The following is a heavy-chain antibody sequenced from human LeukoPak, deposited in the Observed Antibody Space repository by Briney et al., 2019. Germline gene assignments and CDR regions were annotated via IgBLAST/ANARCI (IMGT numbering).Heavy chain of an antibody. CDR2: IGSSGTDI. CDR1: GFTFISYS. Sequence: PGESLRLSCAASGFTFISYSMNWVRQAPGKGLEWVSSIGSSGTDIYYADSLKGRFTISRDNAKNSLYLQMNNLRAEDSAVYYCAGGIAAAAMYYYGLDVWGQGTTVTVSS. CDR3: AGGIAAAAMYYYGLDV. J-gene: IGHJ6*02. V-gene: IGHV3-21*01. D-gene: IGHD6-13*01.